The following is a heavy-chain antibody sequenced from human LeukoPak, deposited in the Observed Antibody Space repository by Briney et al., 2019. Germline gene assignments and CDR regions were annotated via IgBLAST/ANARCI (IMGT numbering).Heavy chain of an antibody. D-gene: IGHD2-2*01. Sequence: GGSLRLSCAASGFTFSSYAMHWVRQAPGKGLEWVAVISYDGSNKYYADSVKGRFTISRDNSKNTLYLQMNSLRAEDTAVYYCAREGIVVVPAAINHYYYYMDVWGKGTTVTVSS. CDR1: GFTFSSYA. J-gene: IGHJ6*03. CDR3: AREGIVVVPAAINHYYYYMDV. V-gene: IGHV3-30-3*01. CDR2: ISYDGSNK.